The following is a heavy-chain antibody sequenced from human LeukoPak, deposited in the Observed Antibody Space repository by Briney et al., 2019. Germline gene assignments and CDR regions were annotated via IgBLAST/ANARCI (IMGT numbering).Heavy chain of an antibody. Sequence: PGGSLRLSYAASGFTFSSYSMNWVRQAPGKGLEWVSSISSSSSYIYYADSVKGRFTISRDNAKNSLYLQMNSLRAEDTAVYYCAREGQYYDFWSGYYADYWSQGTLVTVSS. CDR3: AREGQYYDFWSGYYADY. D-gene: IGHD3-3*01. CDR1: GFTFSSYS. CDR2: ISSSSSYI. J-gene: IGHJ4*02. V-gene: IGHV3-21*01.